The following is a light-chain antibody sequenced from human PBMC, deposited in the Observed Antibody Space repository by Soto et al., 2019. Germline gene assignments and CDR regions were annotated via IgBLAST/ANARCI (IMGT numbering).Light chain of an antibody. CDR3: SSYTISSSDV. V-gene: IGLV2-14*01. CDR1: SSDVGGYKY. J-gene: IGLJ7*01. Sequence: QSALTQPTSVSGSPGQSITISCTGTSSDVGGYKYVSWYQQHPDKAPKLIIYDVTNRPSGISNRFSGSKSGNTASLTISGLQAEDEADYYCSSYTISSSDVFGTGTQLTVL. CDR2: DVT.